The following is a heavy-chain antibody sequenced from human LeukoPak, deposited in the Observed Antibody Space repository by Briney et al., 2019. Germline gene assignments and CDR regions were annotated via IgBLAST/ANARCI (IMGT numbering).Heavy chain of an antibody. V-gene: IGHV3-48*03. D-gene: IGHD1-26*01. CDR1: GFTFSSYE. Sequence: GGSLRLSCAASGFTFSSYEMNWVRQAPGKGLEWVSYISSSGSTIYYADSVKGRFTISRDNAKNSLYLQMNSLRAEGTAVYYCAIVRGIVGATGGYWGQGTLVTVSS. CDR3: AIVRGIVGATGGY. J-gene: IGHJ4*02. CDR2: ISSSGSTI.